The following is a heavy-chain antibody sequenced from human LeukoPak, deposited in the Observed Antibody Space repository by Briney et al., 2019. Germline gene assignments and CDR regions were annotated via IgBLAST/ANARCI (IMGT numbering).Heavy chain of an antibody. Sequence: ASVKVSCKASGYTFTSYGISWVRQAPGQGLEWTGWISAYNGNTIYAQKLQGRVTMTTDTSTSTAYMELRSLRSDDTAVYYCARLSGLGPDSPWELDRWGQGTLVTVSS. CDR1: GYTFTSYG. CDR2: ISAYNGNT. CDR3: ARLSGLGPDSPWELDR. J-gene: IGHJ4*02. V-gene: IGHV1-18*01. D-gene: IGHD1-26*01.